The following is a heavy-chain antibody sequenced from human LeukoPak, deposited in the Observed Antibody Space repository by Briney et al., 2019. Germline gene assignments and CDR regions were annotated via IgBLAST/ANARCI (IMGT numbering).Heavy chain of an antibody. CDR1: GGTFSSYT. J-gene: IGHJ4*02. Sequence: GSSVKVSCKASGGTFSSYTISWVRQAPGQGREWMGRIIPILGIANYAQKFQGRVTITADKSTSTAYMELSSLRSEDTAVYYCAREGRYYYDSSGYYPFDYWGQGTLVTVSS. D-gene: IGHD3-22*01. V-gene: IGHV1-69*04. CDR2: IIPILGIA. CDR3: AREGRYYYDSSGYYPFDY.